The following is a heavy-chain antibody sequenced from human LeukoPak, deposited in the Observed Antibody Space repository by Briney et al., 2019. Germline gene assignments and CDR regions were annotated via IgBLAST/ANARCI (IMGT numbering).Heavy chain of an antibody. Sequence: SVKVSCKASGGTFSSYAISWVRQAPGQGLEWMGGIIPIFGTANYAQKFQGRVTITTDESTSTAYMELSSLRSEDTAVYYCARDFGYSSNWYCYYMDVWGKGTTVTVSS. V-gene: IGHV1-69*05. D-gene: IGHD6-13*01. CDR2: IIPIFGTA. CDR3: ARDFGYSSNWYCYYMDV. CDR1: GGTFSSYA. J-gene: IGHJ6*03.